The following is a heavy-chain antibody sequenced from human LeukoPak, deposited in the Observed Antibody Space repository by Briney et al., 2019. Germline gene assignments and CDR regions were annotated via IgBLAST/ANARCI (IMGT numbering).Heavy chain of an antibody. V-gene: IGHV1-24*01. CDR2: FDPEDGET. D-gene: IGHD3-3*01. Sequence: ASVKVSRKVSGYTLTELSMHWVRQAPGKGLEWMGGFDPEDGETIYAQKFQGRVTMTEDTSTDTAYMELSSLRSDDTAVYYCARDPYYDFWSGSPDAFDIWGQGTMVTVSS. CDR1: GYTLTELS. CDR3: ARDPYYDFWSGSPDAFDI. J-gene: IGHJ3*02.